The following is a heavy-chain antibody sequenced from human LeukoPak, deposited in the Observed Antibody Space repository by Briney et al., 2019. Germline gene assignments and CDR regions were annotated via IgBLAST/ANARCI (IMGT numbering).Heavy chain of an antibody. CDR3: ARVKSYSGSYCADY. V-gene: IGHV4-39*07. J-gene: IGHJ4*02. CDR1: GGSISSSSYY. CDR2: IYHSGST. D-gene: IGHD1-26*01. Sequence: KTSETLSLTCTVSGGSISSSSYYWGWIRQPPGKGLEWIGYIYHSGSTYYNSSLQSRVTISVDTSKNQFSLNLRSVTAADTAVYYCARVKSYSGSYCADYWGQGTLVTVSS.